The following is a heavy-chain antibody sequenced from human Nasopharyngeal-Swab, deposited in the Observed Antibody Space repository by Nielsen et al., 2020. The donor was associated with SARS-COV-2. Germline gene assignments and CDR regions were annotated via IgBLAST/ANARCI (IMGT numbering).Heavy chain of an antibody. J-gene: IGHJ2*01. Sequence: SETLSLTCAVYGGSFSGYYWSWIRQPPGKGLEWIGEINHRGSTNYNPSLKSRVTISVDTSKNQFSLKLSSVTAADTAVYYCARVAEFYYGSGSHYWYFDLWGRGTLVTVSS. CDR2: INHRGST. V-gene: IGHV4-34*01. CDR1: GGSFSGYY. CDR3: ARVAEFYYGSGSHYWYFDL. D-gene: IGHD3-10*01.